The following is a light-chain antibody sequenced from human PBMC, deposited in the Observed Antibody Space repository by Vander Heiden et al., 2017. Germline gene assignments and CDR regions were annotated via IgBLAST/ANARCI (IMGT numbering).Light chain of an antibody. V-gene: IGKV4-1*01. CDR1: QSVLYSSNNKNY. CDR3: QQYYSSPFT. CDR2: WAS. Sequence: DIVMTQSPDSLALSLGERATINCKSSQSVLYSSNNKNYLAWYQHKPGQPPKLLIYWASTRESGVPDRFSGSGSGTDFTLIISSLQAEDVAVYYCQQYYSSPFTFGPGTKVDIK. J-gene: IGKJ3*01.